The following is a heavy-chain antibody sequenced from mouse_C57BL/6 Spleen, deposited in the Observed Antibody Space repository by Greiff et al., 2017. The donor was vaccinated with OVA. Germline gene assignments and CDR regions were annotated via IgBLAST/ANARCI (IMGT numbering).Heavy chain of an antibody. CDR1: GYTFTSYW. J-gene: IGHJ3*01. CDR3: AREDYSNSWFAY. V-gene: IGHV1-64*01. CDR2: IHPNSGST. Sequence: VQLQQPGAELVKPGASVKLSCKASGYTFTSYWMHWVKQRPGQGLEWIGMIHPNSGSTNYNEKFKSKATLTVDKSSSTAYMQLSSLTSEDSAVDYCAREDYSNSWFAYWGQGTLVTVSA. D-gene: IGHD2-5*01.